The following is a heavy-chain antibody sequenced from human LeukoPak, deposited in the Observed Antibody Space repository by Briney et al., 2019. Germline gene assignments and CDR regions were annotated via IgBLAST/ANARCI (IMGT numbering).Heavy chain of an antibody. V-gene: IGHV3-23*01. CDR1: GFTFSNYA. Sequence: PGGSLRLSCTASGFTFSNYAMSWVRQAPGKGLKWVSSISDSGDTPYYADSVKGLFTISRDNSKNTLYLQMSSLRAEDTAVYYCAKDYWGQGTLVTVSS. J-gene: IGHJ4*02. CDR3: AKDY. CDR2: ISDSGDTP.